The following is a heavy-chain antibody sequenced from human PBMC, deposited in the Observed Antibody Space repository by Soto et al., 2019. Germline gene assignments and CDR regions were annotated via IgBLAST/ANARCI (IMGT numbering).Heavy chain of an antibody. J-gene: IGHJ6*02. Sequence: DVRLVESGGGLVQPGGSLRLSCAASRFTFRSYWMSWVRQAPGRGLEWVADIQEDGSDKYYADSVKGRFTISRDNAKKSLYVQMNSLRVEDTAVYYCARGIDDNASFGMDVWGQGTTVTVS. CDR2: IQEDGSDK. CDR3: ARGIDDNASFGMDV. V-gene: IGHV3-7*01. CDR1: RFTFRSYW. D-gene: IGHD1-1*01.